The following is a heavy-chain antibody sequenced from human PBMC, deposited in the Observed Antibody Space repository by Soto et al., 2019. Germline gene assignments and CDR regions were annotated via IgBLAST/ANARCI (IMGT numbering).Heavy chain of an antibody. CDR2: IFWDDDK. D-gene: IGHD6-19*01. J-gene: IGHJ4*02. CDR3: AHSGQWQPLDY. V-gene: IGHV2-5*02. Sequence: QITLKESGPTLVKPTQTLKLTCTFSGFSLSDSGVGVGWIRQPPGKALEWLALIFWDDDKRYSPSLRTRLTTTXXPAKNQVFLKMTNMDPVDTATYYCAHSGQWQPLDYWGQGTLVNVSS. CDR1: GFSLSDSGVG.